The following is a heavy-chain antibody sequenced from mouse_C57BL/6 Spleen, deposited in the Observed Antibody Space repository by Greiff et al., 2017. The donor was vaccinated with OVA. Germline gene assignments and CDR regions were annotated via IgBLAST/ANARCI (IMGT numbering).Heavy chain of an antibody. CDR2: IHPNSGST. CDR3: ARRNRSTDYYGSSYEYFDV. Sequence: QVQLQQPGAELVKPGASVKLSCKASGYTFTSYCMHWVKQRPGQGLEWIGMIHPNSGSTNYNQKFKSKATLTVDKSSSTAYMQLSSLTSEDSAVYYCARRNRSTDYYGSSYEYFDVWGTGTTVTVSS. V-gene: IGHV1-64*01. D-gene: IGHD1-1*01. CDR1: GYTFTSYC. J-gene: IGHJ1*03.